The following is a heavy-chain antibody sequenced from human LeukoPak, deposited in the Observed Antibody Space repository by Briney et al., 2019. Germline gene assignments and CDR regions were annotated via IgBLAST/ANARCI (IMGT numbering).Heavy chain of an antibody. J-gene: IGHJ4*02. D-gene: IGHD3-10*01. CDR2: INPNSGGT. CDR3: ARTLWFGELDY. Sequence: GASVKVSCKASGYTFTGYYMHWVRQSPGQGLGWMGWINPNSGGTNYAQKFQGRVTMTRDTSISTAYMELSRLRSDDTAVYYCARTLWFGELDYWGQGTLVTVSS. V-gene: IGHV1-2*02. CDR1: GYTFTGYY.